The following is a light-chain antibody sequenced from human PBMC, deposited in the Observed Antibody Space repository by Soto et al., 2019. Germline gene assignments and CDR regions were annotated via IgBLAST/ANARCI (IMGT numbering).Light chain of an antibody. Sequence: EIVLTQSPGTLSLSPGERATLSCRASQSVSSYFAWYQQKPGQAPRLVIYDASTRATGIPDRFRGSGSGTDFTLTISRLEPEDFAVYYCYQCDTSPWTFGQGTKVDIK. CDR1: QSVSSY. CDR3: YQCDTSPWT. J-gene: IGKJ1*01. V-gene: IGKV3-20*01. CDR2: DAS.